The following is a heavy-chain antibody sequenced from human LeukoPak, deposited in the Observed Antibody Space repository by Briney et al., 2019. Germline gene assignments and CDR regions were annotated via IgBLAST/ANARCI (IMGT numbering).Heavy chain of an antibody. D-gene: IGHD6-6*01. V-gene: IGHV5-51*01. J-gene: IGHJ6*03. CDR2: IYPGDSDT. Sequence: GESLKISCKGSGYRFSSYWIAWVRQMPGKGLEWMGIIYPGDSDTKYSPSFQGLVTISADKSITTAYLQWRSLKASDTATYYCVRLHSSTSSPYYFYYYYIDVWGKGTTVSVSS. CDR1: GYRFSSYW. CDR3: VRLHSSTSSPYYFYYYYIDV.